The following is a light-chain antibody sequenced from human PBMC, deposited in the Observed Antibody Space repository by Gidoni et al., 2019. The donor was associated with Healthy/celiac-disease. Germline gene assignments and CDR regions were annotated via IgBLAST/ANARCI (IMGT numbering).Light chain of an antibody. J-gene: IGLJ2*01. CDR2: DTS. CDR1: TGAVTSGHY. V-gene: IGLV7-46*01. Sequence: QAVVTQEPSLTVSPGGTVNLTCGSSTGAVTSGHYPYWFQQKPGKSPRTLIYDTSNKHSWTPSRFSGALLGGKSALTLSGAQPEDEAEYYCLLSYSGARPYVVFGGGTKLTVL. CDR3: LLSYSGARPYVV.